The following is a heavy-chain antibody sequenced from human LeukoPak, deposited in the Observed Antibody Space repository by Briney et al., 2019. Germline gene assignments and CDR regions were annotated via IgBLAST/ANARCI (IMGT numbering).Heavy chain of an antibody. J-gene: IGHJ6*03. CDR3: ARDRYGPGFLNYYYMDV. CDR2: ISYTGST. D-gene: IGHD3-10*01. CDR1: GGSISSYY. V-gene: IGHV4-59*01. Sequence: SETLSLTCTVSGGSISSYYWSWIRQPPGKGLEWIGYISYTGSTNYNPSLKSRVTISVDTSKNQFSLKLNSVTAADTAVYYCARDRYGPGFLNYYYMDVWGKGTTVTISS.